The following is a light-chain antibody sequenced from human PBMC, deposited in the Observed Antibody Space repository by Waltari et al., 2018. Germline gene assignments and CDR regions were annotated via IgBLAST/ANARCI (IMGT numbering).Light chain of an antibody. CDR1: SSDIGGYNY. V-gene: IGLV2-11*01. CDR3: CSYAGSYTYI. CDR2: EVS. Sequence: QAALTQPRSVSGSPGQSVTISCTGTSSDIGGYNYVSWYQQHPGTAPKLMIYEVSNRPSVFSVRFSASKSANPASRTISGLQAEDEADYYCCSYAGSYTYIFGAGTRLTVL. J-gene: IGLJ1*01.